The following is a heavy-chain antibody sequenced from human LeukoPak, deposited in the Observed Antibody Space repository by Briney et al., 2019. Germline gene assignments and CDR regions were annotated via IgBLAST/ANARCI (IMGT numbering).Heavy chain of an antibody. V-gene: IGHV3-23*01. CDR2: ITGSAQPT. Sequence: GRSLRLSCGAAGSTFSTSAMSCVRQGAGKWLEWVSSITGSAQPTYYADSVKGRFTISRDNSRYTLYLQMNSLRAEDTAVYYCAKDRPNYYHSNGHYYRRDGDSWGQGTLVTVSS. CDR1: GSTFSTSA. D-gene: IGHD3-22*01. J-gene: IGHJ5*01. CDR3: AKDRPNYYHSNGHYYRRDGDS.